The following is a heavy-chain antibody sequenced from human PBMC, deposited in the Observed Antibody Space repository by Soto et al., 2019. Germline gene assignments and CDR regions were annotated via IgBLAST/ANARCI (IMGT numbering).Heavy chain of an antibody. D-gene: IGHD2-21*02. CDR2: IYLGDSDT. V-gene: IGHV5-51*01. CDR3: ARQYCSGDCYSDYHYGMDV. J-gene: IGHJ6*02. CDR1: GYGFTSSW. Sequence: GESLKISCEGSGYGFTSSWIAWVRQMPGKGLEWMGIIYLGDSDTRYSPSFQGQVTISVDKSISTAYLQWSSLKASDTAMYYCARQYCSGDCYSDYHYGMDVWGQGTTVTVSS.